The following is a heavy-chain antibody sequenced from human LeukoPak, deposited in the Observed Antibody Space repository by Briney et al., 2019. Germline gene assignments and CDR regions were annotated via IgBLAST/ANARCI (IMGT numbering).Heavy chain of an antibody. Sequence: GASVKVSCKASGYTFMGYYMHWVRQAPGQGLEWMGWINPNSGGTDYAQKFQGRVTMTRDTSISTAYMELSGLRSDDTAFYYCARVVDTATFDYWGQGTLVTVSS. CDR1: GYTFMGYY. CDR3: ARVVDTATFDY. D-gene: IGHD5-18*01. V-gene: IGHV1-2*02. CDR2: INPNSGGT. J-gene: IGHJ4*02.